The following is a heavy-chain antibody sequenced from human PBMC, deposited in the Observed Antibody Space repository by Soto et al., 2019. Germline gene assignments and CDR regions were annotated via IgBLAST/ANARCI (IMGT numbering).Heavy chain of an antibody. CDR1: GGSFSGYY. J-gene: IGHJ5*02. V-gene: IGHV4-34*01. CDR3: ARPNLWFDP. Sequence: PSETLSLTCSVYGGSFSGYYWSWIRQPPGKGLEWIGEINHSGSTNYNPSLKSRVTISVDTSKNQFSLKLSSVTAADTAVYYCARPNLWFDPWGQGTLVTVSS. CDR2: INHSGST.